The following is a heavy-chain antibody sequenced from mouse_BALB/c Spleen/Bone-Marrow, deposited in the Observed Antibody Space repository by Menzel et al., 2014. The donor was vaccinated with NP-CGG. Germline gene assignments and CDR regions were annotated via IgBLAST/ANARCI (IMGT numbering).Heavy chain of an antibody. J-gene: IGHJ3*01. CDR2: ISNGGGST. CDR1: GFTFSSYT. V-gene: IGHV5-12-2*01. CDR3: ARRAGAY. Sequence: EVQGVESGRGLVQPGGSLKLSCAASGFTFSSYTMSWVRQTPEKRLEWVAYISNGGGSTYYPDTVKGRFTISRDNAKNTLYLQMSSLKSEDTAMYYCARRAGAYWGQGTLVTASA. D-gene: IGHD3-3*01.